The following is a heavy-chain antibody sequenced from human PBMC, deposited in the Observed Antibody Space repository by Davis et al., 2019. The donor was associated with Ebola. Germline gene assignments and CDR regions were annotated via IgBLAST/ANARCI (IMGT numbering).Heavy chain of an antibody. CDR2: ISGSGGGS. CDR3: AGGDFWSGQFDY. CDR1: GFTFSNAW. Sequence: GESLKISCAASGFTFSNAWMSWVRQAPGKGLEWVSGISGSGGGSYYADSVKGRFTISRDNSKNSVSLQMHSLRAEDTAVYYCAGGDFWSGQFDYWGQGTLLTVSS. V-gene: IGHV3-23*01. D-gene: IGHD3-3*01. J-gene: IGHJ4*02.